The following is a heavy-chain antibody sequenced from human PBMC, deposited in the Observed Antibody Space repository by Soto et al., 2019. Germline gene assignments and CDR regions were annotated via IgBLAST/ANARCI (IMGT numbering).Heavy chain of an antibody. J-gene: IGHJ4*02. V-gene: IGHV1-69*01. CDR3: ARDGGRHSGGIDY. CDR2: IIPIFGTA. Sequence: QVQLVQSGAEVKKPGSSVKVSCKASGGTFSSYSINWVRQAPGQGLEWMGEIIPIFGTANYAQQFQGRVTITADESTSTAHMELSSLRSEDTAVYYCARDGGRHSGGIDYWGQGTVVTVSS. D-gene: IGHD1-26*01. CDR1: GGTFSSYS.